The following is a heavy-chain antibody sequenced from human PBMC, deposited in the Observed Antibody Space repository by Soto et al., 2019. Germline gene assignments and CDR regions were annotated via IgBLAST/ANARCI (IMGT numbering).Heavy chain of an antibody. J-gene: IGHJ6*02. V-gene: IGHV4-31*03. D-gene: IGHD5-18*01. CDR1: GGSISSGGYY. Sequence: LSLTCTVSGGSISSGGYYWGWIRQHPGKGLEWIGYIYYSGSTYYNPSLKSRVTISVDTSKNQFSLKLSSVTAADTAVYYCARVDTAMVESSGMDVWGQGTTVTVSS. CDR2: IYYSGST. CDR3: ARVDTAMVESSGMDV.